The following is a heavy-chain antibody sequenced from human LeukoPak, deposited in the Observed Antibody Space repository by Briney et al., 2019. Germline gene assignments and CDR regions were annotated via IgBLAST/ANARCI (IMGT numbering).Heavy chain of an antibody. CDR1: GYSSSSYG. Sequence: ASVKVSCKASGYSSSSYGISWVRQALGQGPEWMGWISAYNGNTKYAQKFQDRVTMTTDTSTSTAYMELRSLRSDDTAVFYCARGFPPRRNYDRSGYYSYFFDYWGQGTLVTVSS. CDR3: ARGFPPRRNYDRSGYYSYFFDY. CDR2: ISAYNGNT. D-gene: IGHD3-22*01. J-gene: IGHJ4*02. V-gene: IGHV1-18*01.